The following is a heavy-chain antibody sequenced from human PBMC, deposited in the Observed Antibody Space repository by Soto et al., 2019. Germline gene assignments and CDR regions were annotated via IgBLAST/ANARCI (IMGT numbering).Heavy chain of an antibody. V-gene: IGHV4-34*01. Sequence: SETLSLTCTVSGGSISSYYWSWIRQPPGKGLEWIGEINHSGSTNYNPSLKSRVTISVDTSKNQFSLKLSSVTAADTAVYYCARFENPCGSTSCYGLGSWFDPWGQGTLVTVS. CDR3: ARFENPCGSTSCYGLGSWFDP. CDR1: GGSISSYY. J-gene: IGHJ5*02. D-gene: IGHD2-2*01. CDR2: INHSGST.